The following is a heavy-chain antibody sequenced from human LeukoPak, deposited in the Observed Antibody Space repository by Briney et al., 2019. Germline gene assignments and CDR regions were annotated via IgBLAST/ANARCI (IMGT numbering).Heavy chain of an antibody. V-gene: IGHV3-30*02. CDR1: GLTFNSYA. D-gene: IGHD4/OR15-4a*01. CDR3: ARGYGENYLNY. Sequence: PGGSLRLSCAASGLTFNSYAMHWVRQVPGKGLQWVAFIRYDGSDKYYADSVKGRFTISRDNSKNTLYLQLNSLIPDDMAVYYCARGYGENYLNYWGQGTLVTVST. CDR2: IRYDGSDK. J-gene: IGHJ4*02.